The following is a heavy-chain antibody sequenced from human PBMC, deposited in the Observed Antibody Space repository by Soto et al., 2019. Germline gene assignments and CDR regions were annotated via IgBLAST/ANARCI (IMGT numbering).Heavy chain of an antibody. Sequence: QVQLQQWGAGLLKPSETLSLTCAVYGGSFSGYYWSWIRQPPGKGLEWIGEINHSGSTNYSPSIKSRVAISVETSKKQFSLKLSAVTAAATAVYDCARGLEPWGHGTLVTVSS. CDR1: GGSFSGYY. J-gene: IGHJ5*02. CDR3: ARGLEP. V-gene: IGHV4-34*01. CDR2: INHSGST.